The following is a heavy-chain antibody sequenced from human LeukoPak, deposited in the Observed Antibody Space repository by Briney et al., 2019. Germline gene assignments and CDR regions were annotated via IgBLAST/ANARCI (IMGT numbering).Heavy chain of an antibody. CDR1: GFTFGSYW. CDR2: IKQDGSEK. CDR3: AREYCGGDCYASGPVKDAFDI. Sequence: PGGSLRLSCAASGFTFGSYWMSWVRQAPGKGLEWVANIKQDGSEKYYVDSVKGRFTISRDNAKNSLYLQMNSLRAEDTAVYYCAREYCGGDCYASGPVKDAFDIWGQGTMVTVSS. D-gene: IGHD2-21*02. V-gene: IGHV3-7*01. J-gene: IGHJ3*02.